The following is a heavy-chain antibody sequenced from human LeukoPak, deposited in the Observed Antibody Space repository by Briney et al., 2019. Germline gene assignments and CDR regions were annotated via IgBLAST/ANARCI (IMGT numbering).Heavy chain of an antibody. D-gene: IGHD4-17*01. CDR1: GGTFSSYA. V-gene: IGHV1-69*13. Sequence: SVKVSCKASGGTFSSYAISWVRQAPGHGLEWMGGIIPIFGTANYAQKFQGRVTITADESTSTAYMELSSLRSEDTAVYYCTTDYGDYVVWEYTYYYYGMDVWGQGTTVTVSS. J-gene: IGHJ6*02. CDR2: IIPIFGTA. CDR3: TTDYGDYVVWEYTYYYYGMDV.